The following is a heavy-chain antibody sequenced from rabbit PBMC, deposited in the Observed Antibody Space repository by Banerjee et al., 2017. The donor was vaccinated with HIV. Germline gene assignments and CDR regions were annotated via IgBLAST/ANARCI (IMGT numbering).Heavy chain of an antibody. Sequence: QEQLEESGGGLVKPEGSLTLTCKASGFDLSSYYYMCWVRQAPGKGLQWIGCIDTGGSGNTYYASWAKGRFTISKTSSTTVTLQMTSLTAADTATYFCAIRAGGDAYGYDSFNLWGQGTLVIVS. CDR3: AIRAGGDAYGYDSFNL. D-gene: IGHD6-1*01. J-gene: IGHJ4*01. CDR1: GFDLSSYYY. CDR2: IDTGGSGNT. V-gene: IGHV1S45*01.